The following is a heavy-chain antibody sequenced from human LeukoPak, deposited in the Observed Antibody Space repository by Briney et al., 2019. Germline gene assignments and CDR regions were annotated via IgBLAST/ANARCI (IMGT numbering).Heavy chain of an antibody. Sequence: SETLSLTCAVYGGSFSGYYWSWIRQPPGKGLEWIGEINHSGSTNYNPSLKSRVTISVDTSKNQFSLKLSSVTAADTAVYYCARQNPAAAGQGLDYWGQGTLVTVSS. J-gene: IGHJ4*02. CDR3: ARQNPAAAGQGLDY. D-gene: IGHD6-13*01. CDR1: GGSFSGYY. V-gene: IGHV4-34*01. CDR2: INHSGST.